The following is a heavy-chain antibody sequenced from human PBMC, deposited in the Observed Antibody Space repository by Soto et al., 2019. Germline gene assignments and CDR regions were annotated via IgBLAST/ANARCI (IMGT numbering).Heavy chain of an antibody. CDR2: ISGSGGST. V-gene: IGHV3-23*01. CDR3: AKEGQYYVVVVADNWFDP. CDR1: GFSVSSYA. D-gene: IGHD2-15*01. J-gene: IGHJ5*02. Sequence: XGSLRLSYASCGFSVSSYAMSWVRQAPGKGLEWVSAISGSGGSTYYADSVKGRFTISRDNSKNTLYLQMNSLRAEDTAVYYCAKEGQYYVVVVADNWFDPWGQGTLVTVSS.